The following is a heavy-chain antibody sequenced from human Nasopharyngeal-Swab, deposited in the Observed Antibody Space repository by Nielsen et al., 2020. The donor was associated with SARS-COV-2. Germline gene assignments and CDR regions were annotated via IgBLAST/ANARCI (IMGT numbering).Heavy chain of an antibody. Sequence: WIRQPPGQGLEWIGEINHSGSTNYNPSLKSRVTISVDTSKNQFSLKLSSVTAADTAVYYCARLDARTIIWGGMDVWGQGTTVTVSS. J-gene: IGHJ6*02. CDR2: INHSGST. CDR3: ARLDARTIIWGGMDV. V-gene: IGHV4-34*01. D-gene: IGHD3-16*01.